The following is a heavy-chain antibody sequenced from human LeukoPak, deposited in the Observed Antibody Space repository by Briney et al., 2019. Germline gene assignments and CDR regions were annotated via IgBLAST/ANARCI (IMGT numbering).Heavy chain of an antibody. D-gene: IGHD2-21*01. CDR2: IVVGSGNT. J-gene: IGHJ4*02. CDR3: AAQKEAYCGGDCYIPN. V-gene: IGHV1-58*01. CDR1: GFTFTSSA. Sequence: ASVKVSCKASGFTFTSSAVQWVRQARGQRLEWIGWIVVGSGNTNYAQKFQERVTITRDMSTSTAYMELSSLRSEDTAVYYCAAQKEAYCGGDCYIPNWGQGTLVTVSS.